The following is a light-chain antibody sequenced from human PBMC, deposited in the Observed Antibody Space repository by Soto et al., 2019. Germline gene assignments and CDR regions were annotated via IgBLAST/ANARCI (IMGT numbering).Light chain of an antibody. CDR3: QQANSFPIT. CDR2: GAS. CDR1: QSVSSSY. V-gene: IGKV3-20*01. Sequence: ESVLTQSPGTLSMSPGERATLSCRASQSVSSSYSAWYQQKPGQAPRLLIYGASSLQSGVPSRFSGSGSGTDFTLTISSLQPEDFATYYCQQANSFPITFGQGTRLEIK. J-gene: IGKJ5*01.